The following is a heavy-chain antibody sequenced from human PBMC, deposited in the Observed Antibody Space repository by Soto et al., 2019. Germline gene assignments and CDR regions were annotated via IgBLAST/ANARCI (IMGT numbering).Heavy chain of an antibody. J-gene: IGHJ3*02. V-gene: IGHV3-11*01. CDR3: ARNNYFDTRGYLILQANGFAI. CDR1: GFIFSDYY. Sequence: QVQLVESGGGLVKPGGSLRLSCAASGFIFSDYYMSWIRQAPGEGLEWISYIGISSNTIYYADSVKGRFTVSRDNAKTSVYLQMNSLRAEDTAVYYCARNNYFDTRGYLILQANGFAIWGQGTLVAVSS. CDR2: IGISSNTI. D-gene: IGHD3-22*01.